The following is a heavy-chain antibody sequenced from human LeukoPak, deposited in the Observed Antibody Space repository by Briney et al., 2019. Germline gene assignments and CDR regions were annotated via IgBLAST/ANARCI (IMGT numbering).Heavy chain of an antibody. D-gene: IGHD5-12*01. J-gene: IGHJ3*02. CDR1: GGSISRSSYY. CDR2: IYYSGST. V-gene: IGHV4-39*01. CDR3: ARHSRSGYSGYENAFDI. Sequence: SETLSLTCTVSGGSISRSSYYWDWFRQPPGKALEGRGSIYYSGSTYYNPSLKRRVTISVDTSKNQFPLKLSSVTAADTAVYYCARHSRSGYSGYENAFDIWGQGTMVTVSS.